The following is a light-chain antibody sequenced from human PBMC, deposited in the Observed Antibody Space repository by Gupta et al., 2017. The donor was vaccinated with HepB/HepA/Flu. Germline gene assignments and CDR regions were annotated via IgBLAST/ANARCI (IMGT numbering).Light chain of an antibody. V-gene: IGKV3-15*01. J-gene: IGKJ2*01. Sequence: EIVMIQSPPTLSVSPGETATLSCRVSQSVSNNLAWYQKKPGQAPRLLIYGISTRATGIPARFSGSGSGTDFSLTISSLQPEDSAVYYCQQYNNWPPDTFGQGTKVEIK. CDR3: QQYNNWPPDT. CDR2: GIS. CDR1: QSVSNN.